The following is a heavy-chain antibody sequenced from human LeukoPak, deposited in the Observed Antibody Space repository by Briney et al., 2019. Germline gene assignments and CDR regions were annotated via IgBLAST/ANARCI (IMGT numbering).Heavy chain of an antibody. Sequence: SETVSLTCTVSGGSFNTYYWSWIRQSAGKGLEWIGRVYTTGTTNYNPSLKSRVTMSVDTSKNQFSQKLNSVTAADTAVYYCARDFDYWGQGTLVTVSS. CDR1: GGSFNTYY. CDR3: ARDFDY. CDR2: VYTTGTT. J-gene: IGHJ4*02. V-gene: IGHV4-4*07.